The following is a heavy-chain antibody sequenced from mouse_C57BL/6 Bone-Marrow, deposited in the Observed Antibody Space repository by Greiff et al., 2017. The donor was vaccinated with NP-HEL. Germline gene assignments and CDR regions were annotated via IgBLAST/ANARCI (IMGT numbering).Heavy chain of an antibody. Sequence: VQLQQSGAELARPGASVKLSCKASGYTFTSYGISWVKQRTGRGLEWIGEIYPRSGNTYYNEKFKGKATLTADKSSSTAYMELHSLTSEDSAVYFCARGRSCYYFDYWGKGTTLTVSS. CDR3: ARGRSCYYFDY. CDR2: IYPRSGNT. CDR1: GYTFTSYG. V-gene: IGHV1-81*01. J-gene: IGHJ2*01.